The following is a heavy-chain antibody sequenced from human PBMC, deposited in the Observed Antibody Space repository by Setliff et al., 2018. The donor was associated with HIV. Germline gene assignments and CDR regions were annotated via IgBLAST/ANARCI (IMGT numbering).Heavy chain of an antibody. D-gene: IGHD3-16*01. Sequence: GGSLRLSCAASGFTFSNYAMSWVRQAPGEGLEWVSYISATGTTVSYADSVQGRFTVSRDNAENSVYLQMNSLRAEDTAVYYCARDGGEYWGQGTLVTVSS. J-gene: IGHJ4*02. CDR3: ARDGGEY. CDR2: ISATGTTV. V-gene: IGHV3-48*04. CDR1: GFTFSNYA.